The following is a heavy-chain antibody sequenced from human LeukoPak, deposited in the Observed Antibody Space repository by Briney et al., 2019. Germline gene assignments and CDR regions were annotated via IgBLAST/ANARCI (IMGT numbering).Heavy chain of an antibody. Sequence: XLXCAASXFTXSSXAMSWVXQXPXXGXXXXXAISGSGGSTYYADSVKGRFTISRDNSKNTLYLQMNSLRAEDTAVYYCAKGEGHYDFWSGIFWGQGTLVTVSS. CDR1: XFTXSSXA. CDR2: ISGSGGST. V-gene: IGHV3-23*01. D-gene: IGHD3-3*01. J-gene: IGHJ4*02. CDR3: AKGEGHYDFWSGIF.